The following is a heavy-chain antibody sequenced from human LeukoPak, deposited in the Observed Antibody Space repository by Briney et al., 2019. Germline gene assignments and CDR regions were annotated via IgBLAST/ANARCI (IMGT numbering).Heavy chain of an antibody. CDR3: AKDRIVGAFEI. CDR1: GFTFSSYA. D-gene: IGHD1-26*01. J-gene: IGHJ3*02. CDR2: ISYDGSNK. Sequence: PGRSLRLSCAASGFTFSSYAMHWVRQAPGKGLEWVAVISYDGSNKYYADSVKGRFTISRDNSKNTLYLQMNSLRAEDTAVYYCAKDRIVGAFEIWGQGTMVTVSS. V-gene: IGHV3-30-3*01.